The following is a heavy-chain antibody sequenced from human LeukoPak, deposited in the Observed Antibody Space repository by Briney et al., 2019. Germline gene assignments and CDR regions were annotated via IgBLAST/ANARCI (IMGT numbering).Heavy chain of an antibody. Sequence: PGGTLRLSCAASGFTFTDYYISWVRQAPGKGLEWVASINQDGSTKIYVNSVKGRFTISRDNAKESVYLQMDSLTADGTAVYYCARSLWPEDSWGQGTQVTVSS. CDR1: GFTFTDYY. J-gene: IGHJ4*02. D-gene: IGHD1-14*01. CDR3: ARSLWPEDS. CDR2: INQDGSTK. V-gene: IGHV3-7*01.